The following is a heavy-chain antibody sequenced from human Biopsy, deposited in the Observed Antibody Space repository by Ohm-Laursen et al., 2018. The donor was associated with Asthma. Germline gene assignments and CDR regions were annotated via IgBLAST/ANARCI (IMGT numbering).Heavy chain of an antibody. D-gene: IGHD4-17*01. CDR1: GFTFSSYA. CDR3: ATFPYGDYLPLDY. CDR2: ISGSGGST. V-gene: IGHV3-23*01. Sequence: SLRLSCAASGFTFSSYAMSWVRQAPGQGLELVSAISGSGGSTYYADSVKGRFTISRDNSKNTLYLQMNSLRAEDTAVYYCATFPYGDYLPLDYWGQGTLVTVSS. J-gene: IGHJ4*02.